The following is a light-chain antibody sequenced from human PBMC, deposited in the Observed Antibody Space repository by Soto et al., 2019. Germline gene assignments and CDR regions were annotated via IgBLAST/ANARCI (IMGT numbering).Light chain of an antibody. CDR3: CSYAGSSTFEGV. CDR2: EGS. V-gene: IGLV2-23*03. Sequence: QSALTQPASVSGSPGQSITISCTGTSSDVGSYNLVSWYQQHPGKAPKLMIYEGSKRPSGVSNRFSGSKSGNTAFLTISGLQAEDEADYYCCSYAGSSTFEGVFGTGTKVTVL. J-gene: IGLJ1*01. CDR1: SSDVGSYNL.